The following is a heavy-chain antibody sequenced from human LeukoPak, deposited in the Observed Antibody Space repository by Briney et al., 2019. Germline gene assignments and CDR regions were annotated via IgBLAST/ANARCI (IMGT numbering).Heavy chain of an antibody. CDR1: GGSFSGYY. CDR2: INHSGST. Sequence: SETLSLTCAVYGGSFSGYYWSWIRQPPGKGLEWIGEINHSGSTNYNPSLKSRVTISGDTSKNQFSLKLSSVTAADTAVYYCARAQRITIFGVVLLFDYWGQGTLVTVSS. J-gene: IGHJ4*02. D-gene: IGHD3-3*01. CDR3: ARAQRITIFGVVLLFDY. V-gene: IGHV4-34*01.